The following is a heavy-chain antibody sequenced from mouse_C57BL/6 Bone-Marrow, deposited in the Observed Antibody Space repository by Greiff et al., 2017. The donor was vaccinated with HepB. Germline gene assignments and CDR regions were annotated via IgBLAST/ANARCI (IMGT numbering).Heavy chain of an antibody. D-gene: IGHD1-1*01. J-gene: IGHJ4*01. V-gene: IGHV14-4*01. CDR1: GFNIKDDY. CDR2: IDPENGDT. CDR3: TIITTVVAHYYAMDY. Sequence: EVQRVESGAELVRPGASVKLSCTASGFNIKDDYMHWVKQRPEQGLEWIGWIDPENGDTEYASKFQGKATITADTSSNTAYLQLSSLTSEDTAVYYCTIITTVVAHYYAMDYWGQGTSVTVSS.